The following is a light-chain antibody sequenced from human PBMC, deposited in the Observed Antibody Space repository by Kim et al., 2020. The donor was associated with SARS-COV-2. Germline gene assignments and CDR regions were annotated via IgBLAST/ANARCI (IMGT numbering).Light chain of an antibody. CDR1: SGYSNYK. CDR3: GADHGSGSNFVYV. CDR2: VGTGGIVG. Sequence: CTLSSGYSNYKVNWYQQGPGKGPRFVMRVGTGGIVGSKGDGIPDRFSVLGSGLNRYLTIKNIQEEDESDYHCGADHGSGSNFVYVFGTGTKVTVL. J-gene: IGLJ1*01. V-gene: IGLV9-49*01.